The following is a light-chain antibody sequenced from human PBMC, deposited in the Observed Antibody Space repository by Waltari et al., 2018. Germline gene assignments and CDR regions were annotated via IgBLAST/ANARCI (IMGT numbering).Light chain of an antibody. Sequence: SYDLTDSISVSVALGQTAKLAWGGNTIGRKSVHWYQQKPGQAPIRVIYRDIRRPSGIPERFSGSNSGNTATLTISRAQVVDEADYFCQVWASGTYVFAGGTKLTVL. CDR1: TIGRKS. J-gene: IGLJ1*01. CDR2: RDI. CDR3: QVWASGTYV. V-gene: IGLV3-9*01.